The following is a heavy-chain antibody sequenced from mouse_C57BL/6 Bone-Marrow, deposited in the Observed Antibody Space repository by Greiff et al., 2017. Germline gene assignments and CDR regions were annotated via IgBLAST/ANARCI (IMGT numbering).Heavy chain of an antibody. V-gene: IGHV5-9-1*02. CDR2: ISSGGDYI. D-gene: IGHD2-3*01. J-gene: IGHJ4*01. CDR3: TRDDYDGYYVNYAMDY. CDR1: GFTFSSYA. Sequence: EVKLMESGEGLVKPGGSLKLSCAASGFTFSSYAMSWVRQTPEKRLEWVAYISSGGDYIYYAATVKGRFTISRDNARNTLYLQMSSLKSEDTAMYYCTRDDYDGYYVNYAMDYWGQGTSVTVSS.